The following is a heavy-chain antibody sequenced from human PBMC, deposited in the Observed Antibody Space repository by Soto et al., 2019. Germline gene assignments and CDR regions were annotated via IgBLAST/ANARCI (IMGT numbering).Heavy chain of an antibody. CDR3: ARDLAGGYGA. Sequence: GVSMRLSCAASGFTFISDWMSWVRQAPGKGLEWVANIKQDGSEKYYVDSVKGRFTISRDNAKNSLYLQMNSLRAEDTAVYYCARDLAGGYGAWGPGTRVTVS. V-gene: IGHV3-7*03. J-gene: IGHJ1*01. D-gene: IGHD6-13*01. CDR2: IKQDGSEK. CDR1: GFTFISDW.